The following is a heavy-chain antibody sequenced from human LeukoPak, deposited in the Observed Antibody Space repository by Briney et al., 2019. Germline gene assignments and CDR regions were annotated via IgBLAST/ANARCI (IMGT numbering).Heavy chain of an antibody. V-gene: IGHV3-23*01. CDR3: AKDQGYGGLFFDC. J-gene: IGHJ4*02. CDR1: GFPFDRYA. CDR2: ISGSGGST. Sequence: GGSLRLSCAASGFPFDRYAMSWVRQAPGKGLEWVAAISGSGGSTFYADSVKGRVAISRDNSKNTLYLQMNSLNTEDTAVYYCAKDQGYGGLFFDCWGQGTQVAVSS. D-gene: IGHD5-12*01.